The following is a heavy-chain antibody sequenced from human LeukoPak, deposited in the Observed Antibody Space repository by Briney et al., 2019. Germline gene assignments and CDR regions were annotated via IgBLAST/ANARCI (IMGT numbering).Heavy chain of an antibody. D-gene: IGHD3-16*01. CDR3: AGEPLGRLGAFDI. J-gene: IGHJ3*02. CDR2: ISSSSSYI. Sequence: PGGSLRLSCAASGFTFSSYSMNWVRQAPGKGLEWVSSISSSSSYIYYADSVKGRFTISRDNDKNSLYLQMNSLRAEDTAVYYCAGEPLGRLGAFDIWGQGTMVTVSS. V-gene: IGHV3-21*01. CDR1: GFTFSSYS.